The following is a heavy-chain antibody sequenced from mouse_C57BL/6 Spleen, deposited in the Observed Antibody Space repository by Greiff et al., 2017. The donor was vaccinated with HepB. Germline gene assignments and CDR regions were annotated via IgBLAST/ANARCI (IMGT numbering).Heavy chain of an antibody. D-gene: IGHD2-1*01. CDR1: GYTFTSYW. J-gene: IGHJ2*01. Sequence: QVQLQQSGAELVRPGTSVKLSCKASGYTFTSYWLHWVKQRPGQGLEWIGVIDPSDSYTNYNQKFKGKATLTVDTSSSTAYMQLSSLTSEDSAVYYCARGNYYGNLFDYWGQGTTLTVSS. V-gene: IGHV1-59*01. CDR3: ARGNYYGNLFDY. CDR2: IDPSDSYT.